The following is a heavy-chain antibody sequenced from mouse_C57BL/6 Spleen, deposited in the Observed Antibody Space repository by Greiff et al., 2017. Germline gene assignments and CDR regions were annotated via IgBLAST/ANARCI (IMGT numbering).Heavy chain of an antibody. CDR2: ILPGSGST. CDR3: ARFRFYYGSSYDYFDY. J-gene: IGHJ2*01. CDR1: GYTFTGYW. V-gene: IGHV1-9*01. Sequence: VKLQESGAELMKPGASVKLSCKATGYTFTGYWIEWVKQRPGHGLEWIGEILPGSGSTNYNEKFKGKATFTADTSSNTAYMQLSSLTTEDSAIYYCARFRFYYGSSYDYFDYWGQGTTLTVSS. D-gene: IGHD1-1*01.